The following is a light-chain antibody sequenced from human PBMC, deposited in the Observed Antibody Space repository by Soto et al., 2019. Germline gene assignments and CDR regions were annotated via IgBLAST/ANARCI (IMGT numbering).Light chain of an antibody. CDR2: EAS. J-gene: IGKJ1*01. CDR3: QHYISFPWT. V-gene: IGKV1-5*01. Sequence: DIQMTQSPSTLSAAVGDRVTITCRASQTISSFLAWYQHKPGEAPKLLIAEASRLESGVPSRFSGGGSGTEFTLTISRLQPDDVATYYCQHYISFPWTFGQGTK. CDR1: QTISSF.